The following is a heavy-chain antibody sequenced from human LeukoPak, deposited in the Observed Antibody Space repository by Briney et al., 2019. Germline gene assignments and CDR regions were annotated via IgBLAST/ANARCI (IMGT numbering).Heavy chain of an antibody. D-gene: IGHD3-10*01. Sequence: SETLSLTCAVYGGSFSGYYWSWIRQPPGKGLEWIGEINHSGSTNYNPSLKSRVTISVDTSKNQFSLKLSSVTAADTAVYYCARRVLWFGGLSGLNWFDPWGQGTLVTVSS. CDR2: INHSGST. CDR1: GGSFSGYY. V-gene: IGHV4-34*01. J-gene: IGHJ5*02. CDR3: ARRVLWFGGLSGLNWFDP.